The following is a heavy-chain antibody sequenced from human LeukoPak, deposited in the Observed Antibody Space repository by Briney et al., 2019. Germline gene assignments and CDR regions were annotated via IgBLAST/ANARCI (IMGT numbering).Heavy chain of an antibody. V-gene: IGHV4-34*01. CDR3: ARGGVGATTMPDWYFDL. Sequence: SETLSLTCAIYGGSFSGYYWRWIRQPPGKGLEWIGEINHSASTNYNPSLKSRVTISVDTSKDQFSLKLSSVTAADTAVYYCARGGVGATTMPDWYFDLWGRGTLVTVSS. D-gene: IGHD1-26*01. J-gene: IGHJ2*01. CDR1: GGSFSGYY. CDR2: INHSAST.